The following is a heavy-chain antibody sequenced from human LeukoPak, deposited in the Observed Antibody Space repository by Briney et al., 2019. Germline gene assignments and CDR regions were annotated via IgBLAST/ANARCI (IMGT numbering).Heavy chain of an antibody. Sequence: GGSLRLSCAASGFTVSSNYMSWVRQAPGKGLEWVSVIYSGGSTYYADSVKGRFTISRDNSKNTLYLQMNSLRAEDTAVYYCASYSGPTIEFDYWGQGTLVTVSS. D-gene: IGHD6-19*01. CDR1: GFTVSSNY. V-gene: IGHV3-53*05. J-gene: IGHJ4*02. CDR3: ASYSGPTIEFDY. CDR2: IYSGGST.